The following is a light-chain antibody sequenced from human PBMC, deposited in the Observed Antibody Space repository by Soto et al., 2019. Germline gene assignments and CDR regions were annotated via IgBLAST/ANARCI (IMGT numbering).Light chain of an antibody. Sequence: EIQMSQKQSTLSASVGDRFTITCPASQSISDSFAWYQQKPGKAPTLLIFTSSSLQSGVPSRFSGSGSGTDFILTISSLQPEDFATYYCQQSYSTPPTFGQGTIVEVK. CDR2: TSS. V-gene: IGKV1-39*01. CDR3: QQSYSTPPT. J-gene: IGKJ1*01. CDR1: QSISDS.